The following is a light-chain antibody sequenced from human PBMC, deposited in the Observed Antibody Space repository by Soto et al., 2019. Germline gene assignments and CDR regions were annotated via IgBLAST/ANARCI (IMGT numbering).Light chain of an antibody. Sequence: SYELTQPPSVSVAPGKTARITCGGNNIGSKSVHWYQQKPGQAPVLVIYYDSDRPSWIPERFSGSNSGNTATLTISRVEAGDEADYYCQVWDSGSAVVFGGGTKLTVL. CDR3: QVWDSGSAVV. CDR2: YDS. V-gene: IGLV3-21*04. J-gene: IGLJ2*01. CDR1: NIGSKS.